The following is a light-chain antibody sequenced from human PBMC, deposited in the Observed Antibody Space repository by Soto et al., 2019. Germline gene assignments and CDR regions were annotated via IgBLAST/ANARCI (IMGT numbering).Light chain of an antibody. J-gene: IGLJ2*01. CDR2: GDN. CDR1: SSNIGSFYD. CDR3: QSYDNSLSHVV. Sequence: QSVLTQPPSVSGAPGQRVTIPCTGSSSNIGSFYDVHWYQQLPGTVPKLLIYGDNDRPSGVPDRFSGSKSGTSASLAITGLQPEDEADYYCQSYDNSLSHVVFGGGTKLTVL. V-gene: IGLV1-40*01.